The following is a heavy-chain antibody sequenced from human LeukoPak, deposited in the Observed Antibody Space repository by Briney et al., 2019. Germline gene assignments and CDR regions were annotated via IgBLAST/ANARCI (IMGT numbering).Heavy chain of an antibody. CDR1: GFTVSSNY. D-gene: IGHD3-22*01. Sequence: PGGSLRLSCAASGFTVSSNYMSWVRQAPGKGLEWVSVIYSGGSTYYADSVKGRFTISRDNSKNTLYLQMNSLRAEDTAVYYCAKDRGITMIVVVTRLDAFDIWGQGTMVTVSS. CDR2: IYSGGST. CDR3: AKDRGITMIVVVTRLDAFDI. J-gene: IGHJ3*02. V-gene: IGHV3-53*01.